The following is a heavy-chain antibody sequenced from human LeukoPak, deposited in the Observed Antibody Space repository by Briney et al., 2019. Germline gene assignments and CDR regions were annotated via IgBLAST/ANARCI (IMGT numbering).Heavy chain of an antibody. CDR1: GFTFSSYS. Sequence: TGGSLRLSCAASGFTFSSYSMNWVRQAPGKGLEWVSSISSSSSYIYYADSVKGRFTISRDNAKNSLYLQMNSLRAEDTAVYYCASGMAARRFYFDYWGQGTLVTVSS. CDR3: ASGMAARRFYFDY. V-gene: IGHV3-21*01. D-gene: IGHD6-6*01. J-gene: IGHJ4*02. CDR2: ISSSSSYI.